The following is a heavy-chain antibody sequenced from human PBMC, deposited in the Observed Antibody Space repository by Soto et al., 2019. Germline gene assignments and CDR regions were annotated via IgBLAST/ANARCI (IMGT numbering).Heavy chain of an antibody. CDR2: IYHSGST. D-gene: IGHD3-22*01. V-gene: IGHV4-38-2*01. CDR1: GYSISSGYY. Sequence: QVQLQESGPGLVKPSETLSLTCAVSGYSISSGYYWGWIRQPPGKGLEWIGSIYHSGSTYYNPSLKSRVTISEDTSKNQFSLTLSSVTAAETAVYYGARSPAGGDYYDSSGYYWGWFDPWGQGTLVTVSS. J-gene: IGHJ5*02. CDR3: ARSPAGGDYYDSSGYYWGWFDP.